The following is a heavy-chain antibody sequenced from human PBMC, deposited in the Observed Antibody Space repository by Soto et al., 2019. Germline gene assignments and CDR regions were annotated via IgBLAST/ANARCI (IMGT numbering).Heavy chain of an antibody. CDR2: ISGSDGTT. CDR1: GFPFSSYG. D-gene: IGHD3-3*02. Sequence: PGGSLRLSCAASGFPFSSYGMNWVRQAPGKGLEWVSAISGSDGTTHYADSVRGRFTISRDNSNNTVFLQMNSLRVEDTGLYYCARNPRSDIFGVRNIVENWFDPWGQGSLVTVSS. V-gene: IGHV3-23*01. CDR3: ARNPRSDIFGVRNIVENWFDP. J-gene: IGHJ5*02.